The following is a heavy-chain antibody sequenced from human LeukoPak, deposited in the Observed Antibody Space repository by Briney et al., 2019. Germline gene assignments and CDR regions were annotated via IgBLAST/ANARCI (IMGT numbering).Heavy chain of an antibody. CDR1: GFTFSSHA. D-gene: IGHD3-10*01. J-gene: IGHJ4*02. V-gene: IGHV3-23*01. Sequence: PGGSLRLSCAASGFTFSSHAMSWVRQAPGKGLECVSHISGSGSSTYYADSVKGRFTISRDNAKNSLYLQMNSLRAEDTAVYYCARALWFGETFPAYWGQGTLVTVSS. CDR3: ARALWFGETFPAY. CDR2: ISGSGSST.